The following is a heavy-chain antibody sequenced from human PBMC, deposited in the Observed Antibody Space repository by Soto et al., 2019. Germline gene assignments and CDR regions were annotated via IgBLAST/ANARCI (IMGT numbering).Heavy chain of an antibody. J-gene: IGHJ4*02. CDR1: GYTFSNYF. CDR3: AREAAYALAFDF. Sequence: QVQLVQSGAEVKQPGASLKVSCKTSGYTFSNYFMHWVRQAPGHGPEWMGWINPNSGGTGFAQNFQGRVTMTRDTSISTAYMELSRLTSDDTAVYYCAREAAYALAFDFWGQGTLVTVSS. CDR2: INPNSGGT. D-gene: IGHD2-15*01. V-gene: IGHV1-2*02.